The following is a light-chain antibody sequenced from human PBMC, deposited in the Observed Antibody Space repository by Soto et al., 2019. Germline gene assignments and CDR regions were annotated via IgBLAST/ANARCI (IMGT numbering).Light chain of an antibody. J-gene: IGKJ5*01. Sequence: QSPGTLSLSPGEGATLSCRASETIRNNYLAWYQQKPGQAPRLLIYGASVRATGVPDRFSGSGSGKDFTLTISRLEPEDFAVYYCQQYTSSRKTFGQGTRLEIX. CDR2: GAS. CDR1: ETIRNNY. V-gene: IGKV3-20*01. CDR3: QQYTSSRKT.